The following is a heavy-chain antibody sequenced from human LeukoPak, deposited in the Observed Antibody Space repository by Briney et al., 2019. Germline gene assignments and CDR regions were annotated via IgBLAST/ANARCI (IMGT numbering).Heavy chain of an antibody. J-gene: IGHJ4*02. CDR3: ARPGERSRRDWNLDQ. CDR1: GYSFSNYW. Sequence: PGESLKISCKASGYSFSNYWIGWVRQVPGKGLEWMGTVYPRDSDTRYSPSFQGQVTISADKSISTAYLQWSSLKASDTAVYYCARPGERSRRDWNLDQWGQGTLVTVSS. CDR2: VYPRDSDT. V-gene: IGHV5-51*01. D-gene: IGHD1-1*01.